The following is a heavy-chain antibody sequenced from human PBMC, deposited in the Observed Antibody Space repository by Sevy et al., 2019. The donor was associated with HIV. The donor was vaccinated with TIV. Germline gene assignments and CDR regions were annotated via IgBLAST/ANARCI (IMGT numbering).Heavy chain of an antibody. CDR3: ARDHVKDGDLGDYYYYAMDV. J-gene: IGHJ6*02. CDR1: GFTFSDYY. CDR2: ISGSDTTI. Sequence: GGSLRLSCAASGFTFSDYYMSWIRQAPGKGLEWVSYISGSDTTIYYADSVKGRFSISRDNAKNSLYLQMHSLRAEDTAVYYCARDHVKDGDLGDYYYYAMDVWGLGTTVTVSS. V-gene: IGHV3-11*01. D-gene: IGHD4-17*01.